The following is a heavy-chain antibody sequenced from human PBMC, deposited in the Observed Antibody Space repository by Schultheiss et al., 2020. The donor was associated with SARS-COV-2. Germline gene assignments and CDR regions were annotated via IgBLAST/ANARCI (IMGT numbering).Heavy chain of an antibody. CDR3: ARMVVPAASSPVDY. D-gene: IGHD2-2*01. V-gene: IGHV3-64*04. CDR1: GFTFDTYA. Sequence: GESLKISCAASGFTFDTYAMSWVRQAPGKGLEYVSVISSNGGSTYYADSVKGRFTISRDNAKNTLYLQMDSLRPEDTAVYYCARMVVPAASSPVDYWGQGTLVTVSS. CDR2: ISSNGGST. J-gene: IGHJ4*02.